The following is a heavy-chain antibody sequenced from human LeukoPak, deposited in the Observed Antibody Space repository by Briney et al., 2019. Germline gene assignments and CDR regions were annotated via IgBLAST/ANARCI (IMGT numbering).Heavy chain of an antibody. V-gene: IGHV1-2*02. D-gene: IGHD6-19*01. J-gene: IGHJ4*02. Sequence: ASVKVSCKASGYTFTGYYMHWVRQAPGQGLEWMGWINPNSGGTNYAQKFQGRVTMTRDTSISTAYMELGRLRSDDTAVYYCARGCPMSGCLDYWGQGTLVTVSS. CDR2: INPNSGGT. CDR1: GYTFTGYY. CDR3: ARGCPMSGCLDY.